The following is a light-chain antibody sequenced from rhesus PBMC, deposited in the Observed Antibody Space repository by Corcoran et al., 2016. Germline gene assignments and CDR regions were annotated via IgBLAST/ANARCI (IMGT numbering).Light chain of an antibody. Sequence: EIVMTQSPATLSLSPGERATLSCRASQSVSRNLAWYQQQPGQAPRLLIFDASNRATGIPDRVSGWGSVTDFTLTISSLEPEDVGVYYCQQESNWPRTFGQGTKVEIK. V-gene: IGKV3-35*01. CDR1: QSVSRN. J-gene: IGKJ1*01. CDR2: DAS. CDR3: QQESNWPRT.